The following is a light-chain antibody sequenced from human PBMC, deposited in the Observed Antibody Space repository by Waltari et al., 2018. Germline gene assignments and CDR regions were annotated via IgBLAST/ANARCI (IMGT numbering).Light chain of an antibody. V-gene: IGLV2-14*01. CDR1: SSDVGGYNY. CDR2: EVS. CDR3: SSYTSSSTLHV. Sequence: QSALTQPASVSGSPGQSITISCTGTSSDVGGYNYASWYQQHPGKAPKLMIYEVSNRPSGVSNRFSGSKSGNTASLTISGLQAEDEADYYCSSYTSSSTLHVFGTGTKVTVL. J-gene: IGLJ1*01.